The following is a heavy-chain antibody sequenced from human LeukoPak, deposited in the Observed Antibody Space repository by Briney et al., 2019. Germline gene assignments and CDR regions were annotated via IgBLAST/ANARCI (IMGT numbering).Heavy chain of an antibody. Sequence: SQTLSLTCAISGDSVSSNTAGWSWIRQSPSRGLEWLGRTYYRSKWYNDDAGSVKSRITINPDTSKNQFSLQLNSVTPEDTAVYYCAREMQWFFDYWGQGTLVTVSS. CDR1: GDSVSSNTAG. CDR2: TYYRSKWYN. V-gene: IGHV6-1*01. J-gene: IGHJ4*02. D-gene: IGHD3-22*01. CDR3: AREMQWFFDY.